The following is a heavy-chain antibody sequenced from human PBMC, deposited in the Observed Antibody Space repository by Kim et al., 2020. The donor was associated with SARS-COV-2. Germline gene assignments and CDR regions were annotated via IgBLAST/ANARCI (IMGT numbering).Heavy chain of an antibody. CDR1: GDSIRSSSSF. Sequence: SETLSLTCTVSGDSIRSSSSFWGWIRQPPGKGLEWIVNIFYSGSTYYNPSLKSRVTISVDTSKNQFSLNVNSVTAADTAVYYCARRPAVARIDYWGQGTLVTVSS. J-gene: IGHJ4*02. CDR3: ARRPAVARIDY. D-gene: IGHD6-19*01. V-gene: IGHV4-39*01. CDR2: IFYSGST.